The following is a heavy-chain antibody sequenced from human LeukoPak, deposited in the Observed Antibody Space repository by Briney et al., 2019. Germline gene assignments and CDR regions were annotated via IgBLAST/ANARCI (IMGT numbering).Heavy chain of an antibody. Sequence: GGSLRLSCSASGFTFTSSGMSWVRQAPGKGLEWVSAISGSGGSTYYADSVKGRFTISRDNSKNTLYLQMNSLRAEDTAVYYCAMNSGYFDWLLLDDAFDIWGQGTMVTVSS. CDR2: ISGSGGST. CDR1: GFTFTSSG. D-gene: IGHD3-9*01. V-gene: IGHV3-23*01. J-gene: IGHJ3*02. CDR3: AMNSGYFDWLLLDDAFDI.